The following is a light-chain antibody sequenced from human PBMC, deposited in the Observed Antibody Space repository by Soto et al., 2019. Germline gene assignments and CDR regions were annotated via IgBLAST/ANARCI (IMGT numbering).Light chain of an antibody. V-gene: IGKV3D-20*02. J-gene: IGKJ5*01. Sequence: EIVLAQSPGTLSLSPGERATLSCRASQSVTNSFLAWYQQKPGQAPRLLIYGASRRATGIPDRFSGSASGTDFTLTISSLEPEDFAVYYCQQRDNWQVTFGQGTRLEI. CDR1: QSVTNSF. CDR3: QQRDNWQVT. CDR2: GAS.